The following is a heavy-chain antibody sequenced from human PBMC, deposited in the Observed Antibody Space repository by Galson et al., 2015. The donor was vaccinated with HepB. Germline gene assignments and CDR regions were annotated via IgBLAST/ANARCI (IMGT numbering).Heavy chain of an antibody. Sequence: SLRLSCAASGFTFSSYAMHWVRQAPGKGLEYVSAISSNGGSTYYADSVKGRFTTSRDNSKNTLYLQMSSLRAEDTAVYYCVKDQVAARHGGGFDYWGQGTLVTVSS. D-gene: IGHD6-6*01. J-gene: IGHJ4*02. CDR3: VKDQVAARHGGGFDY. V-gene: IGHV3-64D*06. CDR2: ISSNGGST. CDR1: GFTFSSYA.